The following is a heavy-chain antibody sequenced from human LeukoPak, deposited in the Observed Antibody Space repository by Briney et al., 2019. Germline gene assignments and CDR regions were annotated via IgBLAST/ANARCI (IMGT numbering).Heavy chain of an antibody. Sequence: GASVKVPCKASGYTFTSYGISWVRQAPGQGLEWMGWISAYNGNTNYAQKLQGRVTMTTDTSTSTAYMELRSLRSDDTAVYYCARVVVAAADWYFDLWGRGTLVTVSS. J-gene: IGHJ2*01. CDR2: ISAYNGNT. D-gene: IGHD2-15*01. V-gene: IGHV1-18*01. CDR1: GYTFTSYG. CDR3: ARVVVAAADWYFDL.